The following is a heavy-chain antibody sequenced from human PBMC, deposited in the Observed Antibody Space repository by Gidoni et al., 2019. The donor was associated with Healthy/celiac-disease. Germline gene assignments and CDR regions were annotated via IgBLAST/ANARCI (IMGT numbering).Heavy chain of an antibody. J-gene: IGHJ3*02. CDR3: ARASAFDI. CDR2: ITHSGST. V-gene: IGHV4-34*01. Sequence: QVQLQQWGAGLLKPSETLSLTCAVYGGSFSGYYWSWIRQPPGKGLEWIGEITHSGSTNYNPSLKSRVTISVDTSKNQFSLKLSSVTAADTAVYYCARASAFDIWGQGTMVTVSS. CDR1: GGSFSGYY.